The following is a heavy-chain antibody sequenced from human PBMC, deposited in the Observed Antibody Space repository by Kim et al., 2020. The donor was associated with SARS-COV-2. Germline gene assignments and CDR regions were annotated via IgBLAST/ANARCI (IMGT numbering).Heavy chain of an antibody. CDR2: INHSGST. D-gene: IGHD7-27*01. CDR1: GGSFSGYY. J-gene: IGHJ4*02. CDR3: RFLGPPSDY. V-gene: IGHV4-34*01. Sequence: SETLSLTCAVYGGSFSGYYWSWIRQPPGKGLEWIGEINHSGSTNYNPSLKSRVTISVDTSKNQFSLKLSSVTAADTAVYYCRFLGPPSDYWGQGTLVTVSS.